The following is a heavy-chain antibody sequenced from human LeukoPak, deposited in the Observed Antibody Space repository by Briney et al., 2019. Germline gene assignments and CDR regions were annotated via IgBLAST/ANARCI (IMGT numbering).Heavy chain of an antibody. Sequence: SETLSLTCTVSGGSISSYYWSWIRQPPGKGLESIGYIYYSGSTHYNPSLKSRVTISVDTSKNQFSLKLSSVTAADTAVYYCARAYDSSGYYPYYFDYWGQGTLVTVSS. CDR2: IYYSGST. CDR1: GGSISSYY. D-gene: IGHD3-22*01. V-gene: IGHV4-59*01. J-gene: IGHJ4*02. CDR3: ARAYDSSGYYPYYFDY.